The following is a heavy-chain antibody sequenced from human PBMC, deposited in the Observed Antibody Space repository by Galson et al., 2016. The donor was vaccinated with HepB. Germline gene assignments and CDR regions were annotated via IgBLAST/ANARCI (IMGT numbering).Heavy chain of an antibody. D-gene: IGHD3-3*01. Sequence: ETLSLTCTVSGGSIGSYYWTWIRQPPGKGLEWIGYIYYSGSTNYNPSLKSRVTISVDTSKNQFSLKLRSLTAADTAVYYCARSQVRFLDWLSPLAMDVWGQGTTVTVSS. CDR2: IYYSGST. V-gene: IGHV4-59*01. J-gene: IGHJ6*02. CDR3: ARSQVRFLDWLSPLAMDV. CDR1: GGSIGSYY.